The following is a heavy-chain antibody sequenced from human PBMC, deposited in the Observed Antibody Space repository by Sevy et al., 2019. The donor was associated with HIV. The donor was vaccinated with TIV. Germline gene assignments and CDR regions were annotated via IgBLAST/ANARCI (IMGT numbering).Heavy chain of an antibody. CDR3: TTVGFPNWGSEYFDF. CDR2: MKSKTDGGTN. CDR1: GFTFSIIY. V-gene: IGHV3-15*01. Sequence: GGSLRLSCAASGFTFSIIYMNWDRQSPGKGLEWVGRMKSKTDGGTNDYAAPVKERITMSRDDSKNTRYLQMNSRKADDTAVYYCTTVGFPNWGSEYFDFWGQGTMVTVSS. J-gene: IGHJ3*01. D-gene: IGHD3-16*01.